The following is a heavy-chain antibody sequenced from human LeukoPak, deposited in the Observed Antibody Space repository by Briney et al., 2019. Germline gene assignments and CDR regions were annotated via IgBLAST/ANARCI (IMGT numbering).Heavy chain of an antibody. J-gene: IGHJ4*02. Sequence: ASVKVSCKASGYTFTSYYMHWVRQAPGQGLEWMGIISPSGGSTSYAQKFQGRVTMTRDTSTSTVYMELSSLRSEDTAVYYCARGWRITMVRGVIDYWGQGTLVTVSS. D-gene: IGHD3-10*01. V-gene: IGHV1-46*01. CDR2: ISPSGGST. CDR3: ARGWRITMVRGVIDY. CDR1: GYTFTSYY.